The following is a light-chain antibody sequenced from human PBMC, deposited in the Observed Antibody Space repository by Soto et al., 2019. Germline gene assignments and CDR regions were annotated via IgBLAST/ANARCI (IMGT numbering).Light chain of an antibody. J-gene: IGKJ5*01. V-gene: IGKV3-11*01. CDR2: DAS. CDR1: QRVSSY. CDR3: QQRSNWPPFT. Sequence: EIVLTQSPATLSLSPGKKETNSCRASQRVSSYLAWYQQKPGQAPRLLIYDASNRATGIPARFSGSGSGTDFTLTISCLEPEDFAVYYCQQRSNWPPFTFGQGTRLEIK.